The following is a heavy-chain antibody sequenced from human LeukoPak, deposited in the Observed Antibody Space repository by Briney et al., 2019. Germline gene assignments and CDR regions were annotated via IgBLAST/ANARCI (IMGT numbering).Heavy chain of an antibody. J-gene: IGHJ3*01. V-gene: IGHV1-2*02. D-gene: IGHD1/OR15-1a*01. Sequence: ASVKVSCKASGYTFTDYYLHWVRQAPGQGLECVGWINPTSGRTNYAQKFHDRVTLARDTSNNTSYMELTMLTSDDTAVYFCAREFRTTTWSYDAFDLWGQGTMVTVS. CDR1: GYTFTDYY. CDR3: AREFRTTTWSYDAFDL. CDR2: INPTSGRT.